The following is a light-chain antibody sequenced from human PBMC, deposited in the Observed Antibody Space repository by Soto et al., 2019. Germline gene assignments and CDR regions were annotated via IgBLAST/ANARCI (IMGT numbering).Light chain of an antibody. V-gene: IGKV3-20*01. Sequence: EIVLTQSPATLSLSPGERATLSCRASQSFSSSYLAWYQQKPGQAPRLLIYGASSRATGIPDRFSGSGSGTDFTLPISSLEPEDFAVYYCQHYGSALFTFGPGTTVHVK. J-gene: IGKJ3*01. CDR3: QHYGSALFT. CDR2: GAS. CDR1: QSFSSSY.